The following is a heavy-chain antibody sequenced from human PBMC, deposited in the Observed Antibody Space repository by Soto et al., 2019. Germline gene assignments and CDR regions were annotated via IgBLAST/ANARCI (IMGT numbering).Heavy chain of an antibody. CDR2: IYYSGST. CDR3: ARERQQWLVDY. Sequence: SETLSLTCTVSGGSVSRGSYYWSWIRQPPGKGLEWIGYIYYSGSTNYNPSLKSRVTISVDTSKNQFSLKLSSVTAADTAVYCCARERQQWLVDYSGQGTLVTVSS. D-gene: IGHD6-19*01. CDR1: GGSVSRGSYY. V-gene: IGHV4-61*01. J-gene: IGHJ4*02.